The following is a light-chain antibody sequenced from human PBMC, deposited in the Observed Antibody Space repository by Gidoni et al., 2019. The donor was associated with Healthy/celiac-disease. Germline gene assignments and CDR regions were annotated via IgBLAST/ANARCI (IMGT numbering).Light chain of an antibody. J-gene: IGKJ2*01. Sequence: EIVLTQSPSTLSLSPGEIATLSCRSCQSVRSYLAWYQQKPGQAPRLIIYDASNRATGIPARFSGSGSGTDFTLTISSLEPEDFAVYYCQQRSNWPPVYTFGQGTKLEIK. CDR2: DAS. CDR1: QSVRSY. V-gene: IGKV3-11*01. CDR3: QQRSNWPPVYT.